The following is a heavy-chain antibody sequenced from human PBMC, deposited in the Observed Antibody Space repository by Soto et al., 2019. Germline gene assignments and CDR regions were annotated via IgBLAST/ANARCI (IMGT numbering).Heavy chain of an antibody. Sequence: VGSLRLSGAASGFTFSSYSMNCVSQAPGKGLEWVSSISSSSSYIYYADSVKGRFTISRDNAKNSLYLQMNSLRAEDTAVYYCARRNYYDSSGYYYGAAFDVWGQGTMVTVSS. D-gene: IGHD3-22*01. V-gene: IGHV3-21*01. J-gene: IGHJ3*01. CDR1: GFTFSSYS. CDR2: ISSSSSYI. CDR3: ARRNYYDSSGYYYGAAFDV.